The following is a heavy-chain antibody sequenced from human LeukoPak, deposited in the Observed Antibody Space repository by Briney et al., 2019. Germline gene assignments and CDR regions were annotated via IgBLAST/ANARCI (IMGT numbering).Heavy chain of an antibody. CDR3: ARGARWTYMDV. J-gene: IGHJ6*03. V-gene: IGHV1-46*01. D-gene: IGHD4/OR15-4a*01. CDR2: INPSGGST. CDR1: GYTFISYY. Sequence: ASVKVSCKASGYTFISYYMNWVRQAPGQGLEWMGIINPSGGSTSYAQKFQGRVTMARDTSTSTVYMELSSLRSEDTAVYYCARGARWTYMDVWGKGTTVTVSS.